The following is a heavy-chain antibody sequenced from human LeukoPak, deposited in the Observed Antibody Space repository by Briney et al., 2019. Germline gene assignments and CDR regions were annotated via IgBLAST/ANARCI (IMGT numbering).Heavy chain of an antibody. CDR3: ARGRYYYDSSGYPNWFDP. D-gene: IGHD3-22*01. V-gene: IGHV4-59*01. CDR2: IYYSGST. J-gene: IGHJ5*02. Sequence: SETLSLTCTVSGGSISSYYWSWIRQPPGKGLEWIGYIYYSGSTNYNPSLKSRVTISVDTSKNQFSLKLSSVTAADTAVYYCARGRYYYDSSGYPNWFDPWGQGTLVTVSS. CDR1: GGSISSYY.